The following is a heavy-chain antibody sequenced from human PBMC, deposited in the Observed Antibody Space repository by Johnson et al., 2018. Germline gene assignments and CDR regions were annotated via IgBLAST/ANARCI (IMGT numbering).Heavy chain of an antibody. CDR1: GFTFSSYW. D-gene: IGHD1-26*01. CDR2: INSDGSST. CDR3: ARDLSGRGSYYGGYYYMDV. J-gene: IGHJ6*03. Sequence: VQLQESGGGLVQPGGSLRLSCAASGFTFSSYWMHWVRQAPGKGLMWVSRINSDGSSTSYADSVKGRFTISRDNAKNTLYLQMNSLRAEDTAVYYCARDLSGRGSYYGGYYYMDVWGKWTTVTVSS. V-gene: IGHV3-74*01.